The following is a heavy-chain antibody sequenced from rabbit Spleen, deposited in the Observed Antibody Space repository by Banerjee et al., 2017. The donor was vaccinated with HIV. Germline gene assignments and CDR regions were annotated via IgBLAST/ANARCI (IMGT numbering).Heavy chain of an antibody. CDR1: GIDFNSDYD. CDR2: IDTGRGTT. V-gene: IGHV1S43*01. D-gene: IGHD1-1*01. J-gene: IGHJ4*01. Sequence: QQQLVESGGGLVTPGGTLTLTCTASGIDFNSDYDMCWVRQAPGKGLELIASIDTGRGTTRYASWAKGRFTISRSTSLNTVDLKMTSLTAADTATYFCARDATNSGFYSDLWGPGPLVPVS. CDR3: ARDATNSGFYSDL.